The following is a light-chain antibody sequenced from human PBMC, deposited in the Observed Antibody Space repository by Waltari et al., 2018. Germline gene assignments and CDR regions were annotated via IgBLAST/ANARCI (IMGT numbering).Light chain of an antibody. CDR2: SNN. CDR1: RSNIGSTT. V-gene: IGLV1-44*01. Sequence: QSVLTQPPSASGTPGQRVTISCSGSRSNIGSTTVNWYQQLPGTAPKLLIYSNNQRPSGVPDRFSGSKSGTSASLAISGLQSEDEADYFCAAWDDSPKEVIFGGGTKLTVL. CDR3: AAWDDSPKEVI. J-gene: IGLJ2*01.